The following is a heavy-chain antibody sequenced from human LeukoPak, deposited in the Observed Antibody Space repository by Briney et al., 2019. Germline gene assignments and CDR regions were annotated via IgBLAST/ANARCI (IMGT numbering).Heavy chain of an antibody. V-gene: IGHV3-30-3*01. D-gene: IGHD5-24*01. CDR3: ARASRERRDGLNWFDP. CDR2: ISYDGSNK. CDR1: GFTFSSYA. Sequence: GGSLRLSCAASGFTFSSYAMHWVRQAPGKGLEWVAVISYDGSNKYYADSVKGRFTISRDNSKNTLYLQMNSLRAEDTAVYYCARASRERRDGLNWFDPWGQGTLVTVSS. J-gene: IGHJ5*02.